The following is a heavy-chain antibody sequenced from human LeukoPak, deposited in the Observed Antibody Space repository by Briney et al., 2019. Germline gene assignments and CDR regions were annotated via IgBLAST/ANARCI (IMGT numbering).Heavy chain of an antibody. CDR2: IIPIFGTA. CDR3: ARHSSVAGTSGCFDS. Sequence: ASVKVSCKASGGTFSSYAISWVRQAPGQGLEWMGGIIPIFGTANYAQKFQGRVTITADESTSTAYLQWSSLSDTDTAMYYCARHSSVAGTSGCFDSWGQGTLVTVSS. CDR1: GGTFSSYA. D-gene: IGHD6-19*01. V-gene: IGHV1-69*13. J-gene: IGHJ5*01.